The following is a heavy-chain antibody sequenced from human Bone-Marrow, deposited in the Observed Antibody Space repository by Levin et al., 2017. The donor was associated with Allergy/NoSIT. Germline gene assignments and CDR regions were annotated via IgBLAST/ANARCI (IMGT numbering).Heavy chain of an antibody. D-gene: IGHD3-3*01. Sequence: QAGGSLRLSCAASGFTFSSYWIHWVRQTPGKGLVWVSRISDEGGRTNYADSVKGRFTVSRDNAKNTVYLQTNSLRDDDTAMYYCVKGTRSGGVDFWGQGILVTVTS. CDR2: ISDEGGRT. CDR1: GFTFSSYW. CDR3: VKGTRSGGVDF. J-gene: IGHJ4*02. V-gene: IGHV3-74*01.